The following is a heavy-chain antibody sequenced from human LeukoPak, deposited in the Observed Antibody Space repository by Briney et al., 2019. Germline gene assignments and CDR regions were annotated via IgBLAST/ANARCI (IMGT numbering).Heavy chain of an antibody. CDR1: GFTFSSYG. CDR3: AKMSPYGSGKAYYFDY. CDR2: ISGSAGST. J-gene: IGHJ4*02. D-gene: IGHD3-10*01. V-gene: IGHV3-23*01. Sequence: PGGSVRLSCAASGFTFSSYGMSWVRQAPGKGLEWVSAISGSAGSTYYADSVKGRFTISRDNSKNTLYLQMNSLRAEDTAVYYCAKMSPYGSGKAYYFDYWGQGTLVTVSS.